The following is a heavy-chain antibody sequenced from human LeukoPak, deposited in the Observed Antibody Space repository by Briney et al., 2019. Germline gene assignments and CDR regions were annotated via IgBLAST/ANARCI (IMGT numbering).Heavy chain of an antibody. CDR3: AKDYSAFFDAFHI. J-gene: IGHJ3*02. V-gene: IGHV3-9*01. CDR2: ISFNSDGI. CDR1: GFTFYDYA. D-gene: IGHD2-15*01. Sequence: GGSLRPPCAASGFTFYDYAMHWVRQAPGQGLEWVSGISFNSDGIVYTDSVKGRFTISRDNAKNSLYLQMNSLRAEDTALYYCAKDYSAFFDAFHIWGQGTMVTVSS.